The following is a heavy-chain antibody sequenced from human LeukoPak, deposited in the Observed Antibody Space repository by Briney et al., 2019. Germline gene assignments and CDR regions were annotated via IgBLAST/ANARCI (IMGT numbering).Heavy chain of an antibody. CDR2: FDPEDGET. CDR1: GYTLTELS. V-gene: IGHV1-24*01. D-gene: IGHD3-22*01. CDR3: ATDLDSSGYYQFDY. J-gene: IGHJ4*02. Sequence: ASVKVSCKVSGYTLTELSMNWVRQAPGKGLEWMGGFDPEDGETIYAQKFQGRVTMTEDTSTDTAYMELSSLRSEDTAVYYCATDLDSSGYYQFDYWGQGTLVTVSS.